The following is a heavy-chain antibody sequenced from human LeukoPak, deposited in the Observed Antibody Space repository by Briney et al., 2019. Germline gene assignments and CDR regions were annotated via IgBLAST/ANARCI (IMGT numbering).Heavy chain of an antibody. J-gene: IGHJ4*02. Sequence: SETLSLTCTVSGGSISSYYWSWIRQPAGKGLGWIGRIYTSGSTNYNPSLKSRVTMSVDTSKNQFSLKLSSVTAADTAVYYCARDKYYGSGSIFDYWGQGTLVTVSS. CDR3: ARDKYYGSGSIFDY. V-gene: IGHV4-4*07. D-gene: IGHD3-10*01. CDR1: GGSISSYY. CDR2: IYTSGST.